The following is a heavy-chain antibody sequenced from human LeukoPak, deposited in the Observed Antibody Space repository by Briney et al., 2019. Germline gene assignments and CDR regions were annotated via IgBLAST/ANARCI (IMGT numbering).Heavy chain of an antibody. CDR1: GATFSSYA. CDR3: ASIGGLAARSYYYYMDV. Sequence: SVKVSCKASGATFSSYAISWVRQAPGQGLEWMGGIIPIFGTANYAQKFQGRVTITADESTSTAYMELSSLRSEDTAVYYCASIGGLAARSYYYYMDVWGKGTTVTVS. V-gene: IGHV1-69*13. J-gene: IGHJ6*03. D-gene: IGHD6-6*01. CDR2: IIPIFGTA.